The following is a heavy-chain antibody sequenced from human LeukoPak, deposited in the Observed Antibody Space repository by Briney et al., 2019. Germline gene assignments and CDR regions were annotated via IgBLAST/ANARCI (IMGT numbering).Heavy chain of an antibody. V-gene: IGHV4-31*03. J-gene: IGHJ6*02. D-gene: IGHD2-2*01. CDR1: GDSINSGGHY. CDR2: IYYSGTT. CDR3: ARAPICSSIGCYTYYYYGLDV. Sequence: PSQTLSLTCIVSGDSINSGGHYWNWIRQHPGKGLEWVGYIYYSGTTDYNPSLKSRVSISVDTSKNQFSLNLTSVTAADTAVYYCARAPICSSIGCYTYYYYGLDVWGQGTTVTVSS.